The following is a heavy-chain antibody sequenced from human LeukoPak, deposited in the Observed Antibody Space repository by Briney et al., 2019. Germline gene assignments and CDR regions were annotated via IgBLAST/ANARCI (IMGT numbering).Heavy chain of an antibody. V-gene: IGHV4-39*01. CDR3: ASYYDFWSGFWFDP. Sequence: PSETLSLTCTVSGGSISSSSYYWGWIRQPPGKGLEWIGSIYYSGSTYYNPSLKSRVTISVDTSKNQFSLKLSSVTAAATAVYYCASYYDFWSGFWFDPWGQGTLVTVSS. J-gene: IGHJ5*02. CDR2: IYYSGST. CDR1: GGSISSSSYY. D-gene: IGHD3-3*01.